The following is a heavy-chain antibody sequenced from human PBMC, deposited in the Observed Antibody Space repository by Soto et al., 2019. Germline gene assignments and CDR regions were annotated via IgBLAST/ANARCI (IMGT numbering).Heavy chain of an antibody. CDR3: AHLSWAASGTRYYFDY. Sequence: QITLKASGPTLVKPTQTLTLTCTFSGFSFTTDGLGVGWIRQPPGKALVWLALIYWDEDKRYSPSLKSRLTITKDASRNQVVLTLTNMAPADTATYYCAHLSWAASGTRYYFDYMGQGTLVTVSS. D-gene: IGHD6-13*01. CDR1: GFSFTTDGLG. CDR2: IYWDEDK. J-gene: IGHJ4*02. V-gene: IGHV2-5*02.